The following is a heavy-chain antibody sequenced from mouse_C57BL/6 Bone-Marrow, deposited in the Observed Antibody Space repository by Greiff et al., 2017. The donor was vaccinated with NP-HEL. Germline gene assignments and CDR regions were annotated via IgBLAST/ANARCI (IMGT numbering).Heavy chain of an antibody. CDR2: IDPSDSYT. Sequence: VQLQQPGAELVMPGASVKLSCKASGYTFTSSWMHWVKQRPGQGLEWIGEIDPSDSYTNYNQKFKGKSTLTVDKSSSTAYMQLSSLTSEDSAVYYCARKEYPYYFDYWGQGTTLTVSS. CDR1: GYTFTSSW. CDR3: ARKEYPYYFDY. D-gene: IGHD5-1*01. J-gene: IGHJ2*01. V-gene: IGHV1-69*01.